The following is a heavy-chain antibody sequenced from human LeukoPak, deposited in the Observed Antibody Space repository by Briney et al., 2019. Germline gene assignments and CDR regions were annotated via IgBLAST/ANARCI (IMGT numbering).Heavy chain of an antibody. V-gene: IGHV3-11*01. D-gene: IGHD3-3*01. CDR3: ATVHFGYFTF. Sequence: GGSLRLSCAASGLTFSDYHMSWIRQAPGKGLEWVSHISDNGRTKYYANSVQGRFTVSRDNAKNSLYLQMNSLRADDTAVYYCATVHFGYFTFWGQGTLVPVSS. CDR2: ISDNGRTK. CDR1: GLTFSDYH. J-gene: IGHJ4*02.